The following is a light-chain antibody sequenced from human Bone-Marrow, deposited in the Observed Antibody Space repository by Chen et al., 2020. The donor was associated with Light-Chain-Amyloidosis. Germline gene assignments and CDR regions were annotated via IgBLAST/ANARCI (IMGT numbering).Light chain of an antibody. CDR2: RDT. J-gene: IGLJ2*01. CDR1: DLPTKY. CDR3: QSADSSGTYEVI. V-gene: IGLV3-25*03. Sequence: SYELPQPPSLTVSPGQTPRITCSGDDLPTKYAYWYQQKPGQAPVLGIHRDTERPSGISERFSGSSSGTTATLTISGVQAEDEADYHCQSADSSGTYEVIFGGGTKLTVL.